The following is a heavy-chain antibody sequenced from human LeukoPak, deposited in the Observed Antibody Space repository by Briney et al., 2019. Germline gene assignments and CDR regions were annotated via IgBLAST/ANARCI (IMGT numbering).Heavy chain of an antibody. CDR3: ARDGTVRGVTHFDY. CDR1: GFTFSSYG. CDR2: IWYDGSNK. D-gene: IGHD3-10*01. J-gene: IGHJ4*02. V-gene: IGHV3-33*01. Sequence: PGGSLRLSCAASGFTFSSYGMHWVRQAPGKGREWVAVIWYDGSNKYYADSVKGRFTFSRDNSKNTLYLQMNSLRAEDTAVYYCARDGTVRGVTHFDYWGQGTLVTVSS.